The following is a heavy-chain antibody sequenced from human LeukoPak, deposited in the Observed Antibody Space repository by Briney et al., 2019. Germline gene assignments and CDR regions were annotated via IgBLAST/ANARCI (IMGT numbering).Heavy chain of an antibody. J-gene: IGHJ4*02. CDR2: IYTSGST. CDR3: ARANIVGATTGFDY. D-gene: IGHD1-26*01. V-gene: IGHV4-4*07. Sequence: SEILSLTCTVSGGSISGYYWSWIRQPAGKGLEWIGRIYTSGSTNYNPSLKSRVTMSVDTSKNQFSLKPSSVTAADTAVYYCARANIVGATTGFDYWGQGTLVTVSS. CDR1: GGSISGYY.